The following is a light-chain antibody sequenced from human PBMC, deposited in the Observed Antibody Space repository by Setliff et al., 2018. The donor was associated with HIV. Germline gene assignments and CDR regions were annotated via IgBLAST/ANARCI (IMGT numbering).Light chain of an antibody. CDR1: SSDVGGYNF. J-gene: IGLJ3*02. Sequence: QSALTQPASVSGAPGQSFTINCTGTSSDVGGYNFVSWYQQHPNKAPKVIIYEVTNRPSGVSYRFSGSKSGNTASLTISGLQAEDEADYYCTSMTSRVTWVVGGGTKGTVL. CDR2: EVT. V-gene: IGLV2-14*01. CDR3: TSMTSRVTWV.